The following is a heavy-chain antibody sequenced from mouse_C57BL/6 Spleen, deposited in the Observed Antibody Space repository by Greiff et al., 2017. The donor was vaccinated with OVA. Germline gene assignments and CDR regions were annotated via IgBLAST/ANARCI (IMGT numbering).Heavy chain of an antibody. CDR1: GFTFRSYG. D-gene: IGHD5-5*01. CDR3: ARRGLPSMDY. Sequence: DVMLVESGGDLVKPGGSLKLSCAASGFTFRSYGMSWVRQTPDKRLEWVATISSGGSYTYYPDSVKGRFTISRDNAKNTLYLQMSSLKSDDTAMYYCARRGLPSMDYWGQGTSVTVSS. J-gene: IGHJ4*01. CDR2: ISSGGSYT. V-gene: IGHV5-6*02.